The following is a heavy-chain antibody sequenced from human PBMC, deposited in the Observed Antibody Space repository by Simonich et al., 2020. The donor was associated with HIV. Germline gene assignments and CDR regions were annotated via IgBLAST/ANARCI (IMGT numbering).Heavy chain of an antibody. CDR1: GGSFSVYY. J-gene: IGHJ4*02. CDR2: INHSGST. V-gene: IGHV4-34*01. Sequence: QVQLQQWGAGLLKPSETLSLTCAVYGGSFSVYYWSWIRQPPGKGLEWIGEINHSGSTNYNPSLKSRVTISVDTSKNQFSLKLSSVTAADTAMYYCTRRSGYDFDYWGQGTLVTVSS. CDR3: TRRSGYDFDY. D-gene: IGHD5-12*01.